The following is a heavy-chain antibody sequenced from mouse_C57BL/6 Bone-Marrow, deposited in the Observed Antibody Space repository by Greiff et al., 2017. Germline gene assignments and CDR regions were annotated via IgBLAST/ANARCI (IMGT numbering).Heavy chain of an antibody. V-gene: IGHV5-6*01. CDR1: GFTFSSYG. CDR2: ISSGGSYT. D-gene: IGHD2-10*01. CDR3: ARPEKRGGAYFLFAY. Sequence: EVQLVESGGDLVKPGGSLKLSCAASGFTFSSYGMSWVRQTPDKRLEWVATISSGGSYTYYPDSVKGRFTISRDNAKNTLYLQMSSLKSEDTAMYYCARPEKRGGAYFLFAYWGQGTLVTVSA. J-gene: IGHJ3*01.